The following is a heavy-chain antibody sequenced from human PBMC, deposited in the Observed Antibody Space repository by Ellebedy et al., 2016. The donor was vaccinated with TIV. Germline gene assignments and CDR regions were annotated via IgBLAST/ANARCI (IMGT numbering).Heavy chain of an antibody. V-gene: IGHV4-59*01. CDR1: GGSISSYY. CDR3: ARGGGLLWFGEHRDWFDP. J-gene: IGHJ5*02. Sequence: MPSETLSLTCTVSGGSISSYYWSWIRQPPGKGLGWIVYIYYSWSINYNPSLKSRVAISVDTSKNQFYLKLSFVTAADTAVYYCARGGGLLWFGEHRDWFDPWGQGTLVTVSS. CDR2: IYYSWSI. D-gene: IGHD3-10*01.